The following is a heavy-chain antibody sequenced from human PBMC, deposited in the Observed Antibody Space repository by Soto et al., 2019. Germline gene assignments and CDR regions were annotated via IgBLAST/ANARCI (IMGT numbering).Heavy chain of an antibody. V-gene: IGHV6-1*01. CDR1: GDSVSSNSAA. Sequence: SQTLSLTCAISGDSVSSNSAAWNWIRQSPSRGLEWLGRTYYRSKWYNDYAVSVKSRITINPDTSKNQFSLQLNSVTPEDTAVYYCARNYYGSGSYYIAHSFDYWGQGTLVTVSS. J-gene: IGHJ4*02. CDR2: TYYRSKWYN. CDR3: ARNYYGSGSYYIAHSFDY. D-gene: IGHD3-10*01.